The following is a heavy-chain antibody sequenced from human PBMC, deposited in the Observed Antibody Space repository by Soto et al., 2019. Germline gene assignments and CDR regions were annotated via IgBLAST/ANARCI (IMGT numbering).Heavy chain of an antibody. J-gene: IGHJ4*01. CDR3: ARIRRFFDPAGSYSPGVFEH. Sequence: QVQLQQWGAGLLKPRETLSLTCAVSGGSFSDNSWSWIRQSPGKGLQWIGEITHTGNTDYIPSLRSRVTISADTSNSRLFLGMTSVPGADTAVYYCARIRRFFDPAGSYSPGVFEHWGHGPQLTVFS. CDR2: ITHTGNT. V-gene: IGHV4-34*01. CDR1: GGSFSDNS. D-gene: IGHD3-10*01.